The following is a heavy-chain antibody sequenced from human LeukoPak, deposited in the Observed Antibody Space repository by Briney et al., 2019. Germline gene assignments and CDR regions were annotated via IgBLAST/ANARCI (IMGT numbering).Heavy chain of an antibody. CDR1: GGSISSYY. V-gene: IGHV4-59*08. CDR3: ASIDRDYGGNSVDAFDI. J-gene: IGHJ3*02. D-gene: IGHD4-23*01. Sequence: PSETLSLTCTVSGGSISSYYWSWIRQPPGKGLEWIGYIYYSGSTNYNPSLKSRVTISVDTSKNQFSLKLNSVTAADTAVYYCASIDRDYGGNSVDAFDIWGQGTMVTVSS. CDR2: IYYSGST.